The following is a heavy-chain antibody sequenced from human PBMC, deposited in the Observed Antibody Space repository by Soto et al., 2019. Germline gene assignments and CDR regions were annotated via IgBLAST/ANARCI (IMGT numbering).Heavy chain of an antibody. CDR1: GYTLTELS. J-gene: IGHJ4*02. Sequence: ASVKVSCKVSGYTLTELSIHWVRQAPGEGLEWMGGFDLENGETIYAQRFQGRVTMTEESSADTPYMELSSLRSEDTAVYYCAKYCSSDVCFDYWGQGTLVTVSS. CDR2: FDLENGET. CDR3: AKYCSSDVCFDY. V-gene: IGHV1-24*01. D-gene: IGHD2-8*01.